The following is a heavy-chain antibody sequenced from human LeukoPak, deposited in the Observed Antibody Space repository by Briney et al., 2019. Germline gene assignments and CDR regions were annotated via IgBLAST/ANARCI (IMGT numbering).Heavy chain of an antibody. CDR2: IISSGGIT. CDR3: AKAIRGYSYGLTDY. V-gene: IGHV3-23*01. CDR1: GFTFSSCA. J-gene: IGHJ4*02. Sequence: GGSLRLSCAASGFTFSSCAMSWVRQIPGKGLEWVSAIISSGGITYYADSVKGRFTTSRDNSKNTLYLQMNSLRAEDTAIYYCAKAIRGYSYGLTDYWGQGTLVTVSS. D-gene: IGHD5-18*01.